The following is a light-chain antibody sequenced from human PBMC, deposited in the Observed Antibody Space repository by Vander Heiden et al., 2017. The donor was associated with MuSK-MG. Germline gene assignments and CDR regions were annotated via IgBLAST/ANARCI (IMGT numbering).Light chain of an antibody. J-gene: IGKJ1*01. V-gene: IGKV3-15*01. CDR3: QQDYNWSQT. Sequence: EIVLTQSPATLSVAPGERATRSCRADHNLDTSLAWYQQQPGQPPRLLIYAASARPPGVPDRFSGSGSGTDFTLTISSLQSEDFALYYCQQDYNWSQTFGQGTKVEIK. CDR1: HNLDTS. CDR2: AAS.